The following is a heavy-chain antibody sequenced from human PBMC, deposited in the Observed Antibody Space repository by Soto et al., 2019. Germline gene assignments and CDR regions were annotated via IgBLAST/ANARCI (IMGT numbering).Heavy chain of an antibody. CDR1: GGSISISSYY. CDR2: IYYSGST. D-gene: IGHD1-1*01. V-gene: IGHV4-39*02. J-gene: IGHJ3*02. Sequence: SGTLSLTCTVCGGSISISSYYWGWIRPPPGKGLEWIGSIYYSGSTYYNPSLKGRFTISRDNAKNSLYLQMNSLRAEDTAVYYCARDLRYSWNLKAFDIWGQGTMVTVSS. CDR3: ARDLRYSWNLKAFDI.